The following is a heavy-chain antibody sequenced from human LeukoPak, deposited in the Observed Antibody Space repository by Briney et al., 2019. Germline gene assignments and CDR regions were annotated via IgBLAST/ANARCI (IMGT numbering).Heavy chain of an antibody. CDR3: ARGGSPDY. J-gene: IGHJ4*02. CDR2: INTDGSST. V-gene: IGHV3-74*01. Sequence: GESLKISCKGSGYSFTSYWIGWVRQAPGKGLVWVSRINTDGSSTSYADSVKGRFTISRDNAKDTLFLQMNSLRAEDTAVYYCARGGSPDYWGQGTLVTVSS. CDR1: GYSFTSYW.